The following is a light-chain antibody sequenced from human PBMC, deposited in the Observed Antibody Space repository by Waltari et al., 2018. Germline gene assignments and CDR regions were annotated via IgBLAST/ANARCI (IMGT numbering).Light chain of an antibody. CDR3: QTGGHGTWV. Sequence: QLVVTQSPSASASLGASVKLTCTLSSGHSSNIIAWLQQQPEKGPRYLLTVNSDGSHSRGDGIPARFSGSSSGAERHLTISSLQAEDEADYYCQTGGHGTWVFGGGTKLTVL. CDR2: VNSDGSH. CDR1: SGHSSNI. J-gene: IGLJ3*02. V-gene: IGLV4-69*01.